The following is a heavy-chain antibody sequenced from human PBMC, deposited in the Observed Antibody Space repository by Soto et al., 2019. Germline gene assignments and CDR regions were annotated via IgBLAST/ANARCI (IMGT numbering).Heavy chain of an antibody. CDR1: GGSISSSSYY. CDR3: ARLAPGSIAVAGFYYYYYGMDV. D-gene: IGHD6-19*01. Sequence: SETLSLTCTVSGGSISSSSYYWGWIRQPPGKGLEWIGSIYYSGSTYYNPSLKSRVTISVDTSKNQFSLKLSSVTAADTAVYYCARLAPGSIAVAGFYYYYYGMDVWGQGTTVTVSS. CDR2: IYYSGST. V-gene: IGHV4-39*01. J-gene: IGHJ6*02.